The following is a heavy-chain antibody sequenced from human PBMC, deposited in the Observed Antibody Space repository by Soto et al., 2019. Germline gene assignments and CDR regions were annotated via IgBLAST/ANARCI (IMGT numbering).Heavy chain of an antibody. V-gene: IGHV1-18*01. J-gene: IGHJ4*02. Sequence: QVKLVQSGAEVKKPGASVKVSCKASGYTFTSYGISWVRQAPGQGLEWMGWISADNGNTNYAQKVQGRVTMTTDTSTSTDYMELRRLRSDDTAVYYFARDRGSYALDYWGQGTLVTVSS. CDR3: ARDRGSYALDY. CDR1: GYTFTSYG. D-gene: IGHD1-26*01. CDR2: ISADNGNT.